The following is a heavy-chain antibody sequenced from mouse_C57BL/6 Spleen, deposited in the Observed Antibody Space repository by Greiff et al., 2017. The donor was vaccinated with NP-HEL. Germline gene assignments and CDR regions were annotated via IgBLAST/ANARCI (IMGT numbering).Heavy chain of an antibody. J-gene: IGHJ2*01. CDR3: ARVGTGAYFDY. CDR2: ISDGGSYT. V-gene: IGHV5-4*03. Sequence: EVMLVESGGGLVKPGGSLKLSCAASGFTFSSYAMSWVRQTPEKRLEWVATISDGGSYTYYPDNVKGRFTISRDNAKNNLYLQMSHLKSEDTAMYYCARVGTGAYFDYWGQGTTLTVSS. D-gene: IGHD4-1*01. CDR1: GFTFSSYA.